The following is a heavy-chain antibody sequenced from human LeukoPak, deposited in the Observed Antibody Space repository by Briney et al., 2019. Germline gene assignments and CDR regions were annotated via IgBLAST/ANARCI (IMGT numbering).Heavy chain of an antibody. CDR2: INGIGGST. CDR1: VFTLTNSV. CDR3: AKDRSVVTPIGGHYFDY. D-gene: IGHD4-23*01. Sequence: GGTLTLSCSASVFTLTNSVMSWVRPAPAKGLDWVGAINGIGGSTYYADSVRGRLTISRDNSKNTLYLHMNSLKPDDTAVYYCAKDRSVVTPIGGHYFDYWGQGTLVTVSS. J-gene: IGHJ4*02. V-gene: IGHV3-23*01.